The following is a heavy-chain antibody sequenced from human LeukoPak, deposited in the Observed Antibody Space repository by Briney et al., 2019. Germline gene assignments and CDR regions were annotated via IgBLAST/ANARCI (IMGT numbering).Heavy chain of an antibody. CDR2: SRNKARSYTT. J-gene: IGHJ4*02. CDR3: ARTPQAAHYSDY. CDR1: GFSFSDHL. V-gene: IGHV3-72*01. Sequence: GESLRLSCAASGFSFSDHLLDWVRQAPGKGLKWVGRSRNKARSYTTEYAASVEGRFTISRDDSKNSLYLQMNSLKTEDTAVYYCARTPQAAHYSDYWGQGTLVTVSS. D-gene: IGHD2-15*01.